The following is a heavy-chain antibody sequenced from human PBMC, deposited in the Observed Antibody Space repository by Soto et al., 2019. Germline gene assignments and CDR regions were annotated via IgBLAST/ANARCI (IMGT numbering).Heavy chain of an antibody. V-gene: IGHV4-31*03. CDR1: GGSISSGGYY. CDR2: IYYSGST. Sequence: QVQLQESGPGLVKPSQTLSLTCTVSGGSISSGGYYWSWIRQHPGKGLEWIGYIYYSGSTYYNPSLKRRVTIAVDTSKNQFALKLSSVTAADTAVYYCARGIVVPAARWFDPWGQGTLVTVSS. J-gene: IGHJ5*02. D-gene: IGHD2-2*01. CDR3: ARGIVVPAARWFDP.